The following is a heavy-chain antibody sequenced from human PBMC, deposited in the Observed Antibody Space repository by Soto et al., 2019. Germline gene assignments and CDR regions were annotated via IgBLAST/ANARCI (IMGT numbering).Heavy chain of an antibody. D-gene: IGHD1-1*01. V-gene: IGHV3-23*01. J-gene: IGHJ4*02. CDR2: IGSDTGGI. CDR3: AKYSTTSASRYFDF. Sequence: GGSLRLSCVASGFTFSTYAVAWIRQVPGKGLEWVSVIGSDTGGIEYADSVEGRFTISRDNSKNTLYLQMNSLIAEDTAVYYCAKYSTTSASRYFDFWGQGTLVTVSS. CDR1: GFTFSTYA.